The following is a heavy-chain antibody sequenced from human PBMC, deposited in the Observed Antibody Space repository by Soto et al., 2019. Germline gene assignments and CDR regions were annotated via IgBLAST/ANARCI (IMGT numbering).Heavy chain of an antibody. CDR3: AKDRGGFTNGWEFSDS. CDR1: GFAFSFYS. Sequence: EVVLLESGGGLVQPGGSLRLSCEVSGFAFSFYSMSWVRQAPGKGLEWVASISGNGGTTYYAASGKGRFTFSRDNSKNTLYLQMNNLRGEDTAVYYCAKDRGGFTNGWEFSDSWGQGTLVTVSS. CDR2: ISGNGGTT. J-gene: IGHJ4*02. V-gene: IGHV3-23*01. D-gene: IGHD3-10*01.